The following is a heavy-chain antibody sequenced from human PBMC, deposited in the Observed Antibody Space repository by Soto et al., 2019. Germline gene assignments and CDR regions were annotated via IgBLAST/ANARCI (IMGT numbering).Heavy chain of an antibody. D-gene: IGHD3-16*01. V-gene: IGHV3-53*02. CDR1: GFIVSRNY. Sequence: EVQLVETGGGLIQPGGSLRLSCAASGFIVSRNYMYGVRQAPGKGLEWVSVIDGGGYTYYADSVKGRFTISRDNSKNTLHLQMNSLRAEDSAVYYCARGGGTAYVTPPISNCFDPWGQGTLVTVSS. J-gene: IGHJ5*02. CDR3: ARGGGTAYVTPPISNCFDP. CDR2: IDGGGYT.